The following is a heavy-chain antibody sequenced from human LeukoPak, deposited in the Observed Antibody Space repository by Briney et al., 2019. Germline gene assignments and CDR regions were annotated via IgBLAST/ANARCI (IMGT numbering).Heavy chain of an antibody. J-gene: IGHJ4*02. Sequence: PSETLSLTCTVSGGSISSGDYYWSWIRQPPGKGLEWIGYIYYSGSTYYNPSLKSRVTISVDTSKNQFSLKLSSVTAADTAVYYCARGEAAAAASSFDYWGQGTLVTVSS. CDR3: ARGEAAAAASSFDY. CDR2: IYYSGST. CDR1: GGSISSGDYY. D-gene: IGHD6-13*01. V-gene: IGHV4-30-4*01.